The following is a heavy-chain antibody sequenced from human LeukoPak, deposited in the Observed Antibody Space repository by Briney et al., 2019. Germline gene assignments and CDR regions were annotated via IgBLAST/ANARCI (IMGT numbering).Heavy chain of an antibody. Sequence: ASARASSKASGYTFNIYGISWARQAPGQGLEWMGWISAYNGDTHHAQRFQARVTLTIDTSTSKAYMELRNLRSDDTAIYYCARDPSNTSGWYIYFDSWGQGTLVTVSS. J-gene: IGHJ4*02. D-gene: IGHD6-19*01. V-gene: IGHV1-18*01. CDR2: ISAYNGDT. CDR3: ARDPSNTSGWYIYFDS. CDR1: GYTFNIYG.